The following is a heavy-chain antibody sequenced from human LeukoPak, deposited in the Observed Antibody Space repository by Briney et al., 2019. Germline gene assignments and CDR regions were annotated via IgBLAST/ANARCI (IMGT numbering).Heavy chain of an antibody. CDR1: GFSYSTYA. D-gene: IGHD6-19*01. CDR2: ISYDGANK. Sequence: GGSLRLSCAASGFSYSTYAMHWVRQAPGKGLEWVAVISYDGANKHYADSVKGRFTISRDNSKNTLYLQMNSLRAEDTAVYYCARNEYSSTNWFDPWGQGTPVTVSS. J-gene: IGHJ5*02. CDR3: ARNEYSSTNWFDP. V-gene: IGHV3-30-3*01.